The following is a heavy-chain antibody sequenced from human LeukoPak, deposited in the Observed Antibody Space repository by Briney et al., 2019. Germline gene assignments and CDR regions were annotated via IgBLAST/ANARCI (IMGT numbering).Heavy chain of an antibody. CDR2: IYHSGST. D-gene: IGHD3-3*01. J-gene: IGHJ3*02. CDR3: ARGIYDFWSGYSFDI. V-gene: IGHV4-59*11. Sequence: SETLSLTCTVSGGSISSHYWSWIRQPPGKGLEWIGYIYHSGSTNYNPSLKSRVTISVDTSKNQFSLKLSSVTAADTAVYYCARGIYDFWSGYSFDIWGQGTMVTVSS. CDR1: GGSISSHY.